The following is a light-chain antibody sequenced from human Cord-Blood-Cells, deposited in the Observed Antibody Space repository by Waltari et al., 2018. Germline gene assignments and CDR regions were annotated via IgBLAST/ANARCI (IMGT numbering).Light chain of an antibody. CDR1: QDISNS. Sequence: DIQMTQSPSSLSASVGDRVTITWQARQDISNSLNWYQKKPGKAPKLLIYDAAKLETGVPARCSGSGSGTDFTFTICSLQPEDIATYYGQQYDNLPLTFGGGTKVEIK. V-gene: IGKV1-33*01. CDR3: QQYDNLPLT. CDR2: DAA. J-gene: IGKJ4*01.